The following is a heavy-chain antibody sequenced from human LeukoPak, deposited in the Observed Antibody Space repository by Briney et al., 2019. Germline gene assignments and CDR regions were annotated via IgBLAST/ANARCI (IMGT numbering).Heavy chain of an antibody. CDR2: ISWNSGSI. Sequence: GGSLRLSCAASGFTFDDYAMHWVRQAPGKGLEWVSGISWNSGSIGYADSVKGRFTISRDNSKNTLYLQMNSLRAEDTAVYYCAKSGAQWLVQDYFDYWGQGTLVTVSS. V-gene: IGHV3-9*01. CDR3: AKSGAQWLVQDYFDY. J-gene: IGHJ4*02. CDR1: GFTFDDYA. D-gene: IGHD6-19*01.